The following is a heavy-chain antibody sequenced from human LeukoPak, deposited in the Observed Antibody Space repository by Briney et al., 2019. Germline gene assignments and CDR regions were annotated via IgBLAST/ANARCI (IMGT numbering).Heavy chain of an antibody. Sequence: GASVKVSCKASGYTFTSYGISWVRQAPGQGLEWMGWISAYNGNTSYAQKLQGRVTMTTDTSTSTAYMELRSLRSDDTAVYYCARDAGYDFWSGYADAFDIWGQGTMVTVSS. D-gene: IGHD3-3*01. CDR3: ARDAGYDFWSGYADAFDI. V-gene: IGHV1-18*01. J-gene: IGHJ3*02. CDR1: GYTFTSYG. CDR2: ISAYNGNT.